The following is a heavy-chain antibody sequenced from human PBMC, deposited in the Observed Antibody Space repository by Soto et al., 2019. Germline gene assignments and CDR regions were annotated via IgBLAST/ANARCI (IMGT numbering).Heavy chain of an antibody. CDR2: TYYSGST. CDR1: GDSISSNSYY. CDR3: AREPVRQYYGSGSYYDH. D-gene: IGHD3-10*01. J-gene: IGHJ4*02. Sequence: SETLSLTCTISGDSISSNSYYWGWIRQPPGKGLEWIGSTYYSGSTYYNPSLKSRVTISVDTSKNQFSLKLSSVTAADTAVFYCAREPVRQYYGSGSYYDHWGQGILVTVSS. V-gene: IGHV4-39*02.